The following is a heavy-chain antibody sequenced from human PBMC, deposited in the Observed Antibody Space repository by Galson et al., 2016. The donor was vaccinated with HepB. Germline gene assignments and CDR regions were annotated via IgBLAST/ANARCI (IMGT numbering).Heavy chain of an antibody. V-gene: IGHV3-74*01. D-gene: IGHD1-26*01. CDR1: GFTLTNFW. CDR3: VREVGAPGSFDI. Sequence: SLRLSCAASGFTLTNFWMHWVRQTPGKGLVWVSRINKDGSVIDYVDSVKGQFTISRDNAKNSLSLQMTSLRAEDTAVYQCVREVGAPGSFDIWGQGTMVTVSS. CDR2: INKDGSVI. J-gene: IGHJ3*02.